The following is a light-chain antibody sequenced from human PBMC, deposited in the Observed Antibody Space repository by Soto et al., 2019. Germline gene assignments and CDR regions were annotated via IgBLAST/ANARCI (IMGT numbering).Light chain of an antibody. V-gene: IGKV3-11*01. CDR2: DAS. CDR3: QQRSNGPRT. J-gene: IGKJ1*01. CDR1: QSVSSY. Sequence: EIVLTQSPATLSLSPGERATLSCRASQSVSSYLAWYQQKPGQAPRLLIYDASNRATGIPARFSGSGSGTDFTLPISSLEPEDFGVYYCQQRSNGPRTFGQGTKVEIK.